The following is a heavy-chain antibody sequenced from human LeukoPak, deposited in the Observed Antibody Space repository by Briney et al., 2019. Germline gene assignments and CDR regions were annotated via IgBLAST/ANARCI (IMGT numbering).Heavy chain of an antibody. J-gene: IGHJ4*02. CDR1: GFTFSDYY. CDR2: ISYDGSNK. V-gene: IGHV3-30*18. CDR3: AKGFRRDGSGSYYNPFDY. D-gene: IGHD3-10*01. Sequence: GSLRLSCAASGFTFSDYYMSWIRQAPGKGLEWVAVISYDGSNKYYADSVKGRFTISRDNSKNTLYLQMNSLRAEDTAVYYCAKGFRRDGSGSYYNPFDYWGQGTLVTVSS.